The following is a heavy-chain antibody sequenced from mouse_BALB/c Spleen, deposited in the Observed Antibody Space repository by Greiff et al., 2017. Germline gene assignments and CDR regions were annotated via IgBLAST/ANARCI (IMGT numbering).Heavy chain of an antibody. J-gene: IGHJ3*01. CDR1: GFNIKDTY. CDR2: IDPANGNT. D-gene: IGHD1-1*01. CDR3: ARPSYDWFAY. Sequence: EVMLVESGAELVKPGASVKLSCTASGFNIKDTYMHWVKQRPEQGLEWIGRIDPANGNTKYDPKFQGKATITADTSSNTAYLQLSSLTSEDTAVYYCARPSYDWFAYWGQGTLVTVSA. V-gene: IGHV14-3*02.